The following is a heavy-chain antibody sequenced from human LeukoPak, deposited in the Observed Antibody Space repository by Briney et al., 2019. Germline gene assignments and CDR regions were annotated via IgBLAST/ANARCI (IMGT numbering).Heavy chain of an antibody. CDR3: ARALLRITIFGVAN. CDR2: INPNSGGT. Sequence: ASVKVSCKASGYTFTGYYMHWVRQAPGQGLEWMGWINPNSGGTNYAQKFQGRVTMTRDTSISTAYMELSRLRSDDTAVYYCARALLRITIFGVANWGQGTLVTVSS. J-gene: IGHJ4*02. V-gene: IGHV1-2*02. D-gene: IGHD3-3*01. CDR1: GYTFTGYY.